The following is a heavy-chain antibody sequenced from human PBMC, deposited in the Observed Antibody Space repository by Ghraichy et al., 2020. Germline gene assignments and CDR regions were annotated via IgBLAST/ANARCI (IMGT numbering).Heavy chain of an antibody. CDR1: GYTFTGYY. CDR2: INPNSGGT. J-gene: IGHJ6*02. D-gene: IGHD6-13*01. V-gene: IGHV1-2*02. CDR3: ARELAAAALAGGMDV. Sequence: ASVKVSCKASGYTFTGYYMHWVRQAPGQGLEWMGWINPNSGGTNYAQKFQGRVTMTRDTSISTAYMELSRLRSDDTAVYYCARELAAAALAGGMDVWGQGTTVTVSS.